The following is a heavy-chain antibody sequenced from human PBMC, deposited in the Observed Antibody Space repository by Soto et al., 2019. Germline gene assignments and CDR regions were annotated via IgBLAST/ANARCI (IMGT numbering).Heavy chain of an antibody. Sequence: EVQLVESGGGLIQPGRSLRLSCAASGFTVSSNYMSWVRQAPGKGLEWVSVIYRGGDTYYADSVKGRFTISRDNSKNTLYLQMNSLRAEDTAMYYCAKVKEGTFDKWGQGTLVTVSS. CDR1: GFTVSSNY. CDR2: IYRGGDT. V-gene: IGHV3-53*01. CDR3: AKVKEGTFDK. J-gene: IGHJ4*02.